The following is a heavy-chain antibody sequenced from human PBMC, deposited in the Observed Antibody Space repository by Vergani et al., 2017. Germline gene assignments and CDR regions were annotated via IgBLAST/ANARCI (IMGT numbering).Heavy chain of an antibody. CDR1: GFTLSSYG. CDR3: AKDLMVTTLRYYYYYMDV. Sequence: QVQLVESGGGVVQPGRSLRLSCAASGFTLSSYGMHWVRQAPGKGLEWVAVITYDGSNKYYADSVKGRFTISRDNSKNTLYLQMNSLRAEETAVYYCAKDLMVTTLRYYYYYMDVWGKGTTVTVSS. J-gene: IGHJ6*03. D-gene: IGHD4-17*01. V-gene: IGHV3-30*18. CDR2: ITYDGSNK.